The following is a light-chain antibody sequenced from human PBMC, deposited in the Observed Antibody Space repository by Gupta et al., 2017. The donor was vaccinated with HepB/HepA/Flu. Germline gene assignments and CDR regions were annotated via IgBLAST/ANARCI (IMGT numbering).Light chain of an antibody. V-gene: IGKV1-12*01. CDR3: QQTNSLPLT. CDR2: AAS. J-gene: IGKJ4*01. Sequence: DLQMTQSPSFVSASVGARVTITCRASQDIRSWLAWYQQKPGSAPKLLIYAASTMQSGVPSRFSGSGSGTDFTLTISSLQPEDFATYYCQQTNSLPLTFGGGTKVEIK. CDR1: QDIRSW.